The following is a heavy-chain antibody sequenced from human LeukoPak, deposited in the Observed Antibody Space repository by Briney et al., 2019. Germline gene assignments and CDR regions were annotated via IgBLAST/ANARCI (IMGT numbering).Heavy chain of an antibody. CDR1: GFTFRNFA. J-gene: IGHJ6*02. CDR2: ITSNADAT. CDR3: AKDFWSGNYQSGGLDV. V-gene: IGHV3-23*01. Sequence: PGGSLRLSCAASGFTFRNFAMSWVRQAPGKGLEWVSHITSNADATYYADSVKGRFTVSRDNSNNILYLQLDSLRAEDAAVYYCAKDFWSGNYQSGGLDVWAQGSTVTVSS. D-gene: IGHD3-3*01.